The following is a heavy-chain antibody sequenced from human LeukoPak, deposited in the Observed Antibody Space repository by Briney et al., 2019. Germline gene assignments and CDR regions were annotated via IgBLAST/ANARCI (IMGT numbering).Heavy chain of an antibody. CDR3: ARLTYYYNSSGYFENYFDY. D-gene: IGHD3-22*01. Sequence: SETLSLTCTVSGGSISSYYWSWIRQPPGKGLEWIGYIYYSGSTNYNPSLKSRVTISVDTSKNQFSLKLSSVTAADTAVYYCARLTYYYNSSGYFENYFDYWGQGTLVTVSS. J-gene: IGHJ4*02. V-gene: IGHV4-59*08. CDR1: GGSISSYY. CDR2: IYYSGST.